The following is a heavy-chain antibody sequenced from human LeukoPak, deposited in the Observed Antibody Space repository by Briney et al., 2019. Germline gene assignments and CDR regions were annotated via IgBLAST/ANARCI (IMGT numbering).Heavy chain of an antibody. CDR3: RGAHNYGDYQDY. CDR1: GGSISSDYYY. CDR2: IHNSGST. V-gene: IGHV4-31*03. D-gene: IGHD4-17*01. Sequence: PSETLSLTCTDSGGSISSDYYYWSWIRQHPGRGLEWIGYIHNSGSTYYNPSLQSRVTISLDTSKNQFSVKLSSVTAADTAVYYCRGAHNYGDYQDYWGQGTLVTVSS. J-gene: IGHJ4*02.